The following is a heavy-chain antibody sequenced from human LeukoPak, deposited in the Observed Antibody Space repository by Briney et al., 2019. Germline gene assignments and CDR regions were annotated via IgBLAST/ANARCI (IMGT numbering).Heavy chain of an antibody. J-gene: IGHJ4*02. CDR3: ARAVRQITIASYYFDY. D-gene: IGHD3-10*01. Sequence: PGGSLRLSCAASGFTFSSYSMNWVRQAPGKGLEWVSSIDSSSGYMYYADSVKGRFTVSRDNAKNSLYLQMNSLRAGDTAVYYCARAVRQITIASYYFDYWGQGTLVTVSS. CDR2: IDSSSGYM. V-gene: IGHV3-21*01. CDR1: GFTFSSYS.